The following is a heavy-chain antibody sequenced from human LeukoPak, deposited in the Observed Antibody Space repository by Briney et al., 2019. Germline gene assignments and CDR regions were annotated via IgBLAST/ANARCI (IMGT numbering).Heavy chain of an antibody. Sequence: ASVKVSCKASGYTFTSYGISWVRQAPGQGLEWMGWISAYNANTNYAQKLQGRVTMTTDTSTSTAYMELRSLRSDDTAVYYCAREPYCSSTSCPRDAFDIWGQGTMVTVSS. J-gene: IGHJ3*02. CDR3: AREPYCSSTSCPRDAFDI. CDR2: ISAYNANT. V-gene: IGHV1-18*01. CDR1: GYTFTSYG. D-gene: IGHD2-2*01.